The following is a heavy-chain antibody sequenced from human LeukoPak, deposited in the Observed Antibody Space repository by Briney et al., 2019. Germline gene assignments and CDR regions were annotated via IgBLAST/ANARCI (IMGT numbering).Heavy chain of an antibody. D-gene: IGHD4-17*01. V-gene: IGHV3-21*01. CDR1: GFIFNKFS. J-gene: IGHJ5*02. CDR2: INDIGVRI. CDR3: ARGHYGYWFDP. Sequence: GGSLRLSCAASGFIFNKFSMNWVRQAPGTGLEWVSSINDIGVRIYYADSVKGRLTISRDNAKNSLYLQMNSLRVEDTAVYYCARGHYGYWFDPWGQGTLVTVSS.